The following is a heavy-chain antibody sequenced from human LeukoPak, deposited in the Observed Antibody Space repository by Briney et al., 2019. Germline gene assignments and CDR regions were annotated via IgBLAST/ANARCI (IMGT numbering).Heavy chain of an antibody. CDR3: AKGGCRGTCNPLAY. V-gene: IGHV3-23*01. D-gene: IGHD2-15*01. Sequence: PGGSLRLSCAASGFTFSGSGMSWVRQAPGKGLEWISSSGDSDGSTYYADSLKGRFTISRDNSKNTLYLQMNNLRAKDTAAYYCAKGGCRGTCNPLAYWGQGALVTVSP. J-gene: IGHJ4*02. CDR2: SGDSDGST. CDR1: GFTFSGSG.